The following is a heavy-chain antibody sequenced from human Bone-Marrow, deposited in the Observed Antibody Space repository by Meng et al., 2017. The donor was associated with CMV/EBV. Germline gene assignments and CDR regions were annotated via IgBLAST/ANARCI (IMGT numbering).Heavy chain of an antibody. CDR3: ARSRYSSASFDEMDF. V-gene: IGHV3-48*04. CDR1: GFTFGSYS. Sequence: GGSLRLSCAASGFTFGSYSMNWVRQAPGKGLEWISYISSSSYTIYYADSVKDRFTVSRDSARNSLYLQMYILRAADTAVYYCARSRYSSASFDEMDFWGQGTMVTVSS. CDR2: ISSSSYTI. D-gene: IGHD6-6*01. J-gene: IGHJ6*02.